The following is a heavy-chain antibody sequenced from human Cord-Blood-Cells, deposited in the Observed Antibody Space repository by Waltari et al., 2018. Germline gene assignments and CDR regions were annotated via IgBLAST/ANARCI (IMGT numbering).Heavy chain of an antibody. V-gene: IGHV1-69*06. CDR2: IIPIFGTA. Sequence: QVQLVQSGAEVKKPGSSVKVSCKASGGTFSSYSISWVRQAAGQGLEWMGGIIPIFGTANYAQKFQGRVTITADKSTSTAYMELSSLRSEDTAVYYCARSYFGVVINYYFDYWGQGTLVTVSS. CDR3: ARSYFGVVINYYFDY. CDR1: GGTFSSYS. J-gene: IGHJ4*02. D-gene: IGHD3-3*01.